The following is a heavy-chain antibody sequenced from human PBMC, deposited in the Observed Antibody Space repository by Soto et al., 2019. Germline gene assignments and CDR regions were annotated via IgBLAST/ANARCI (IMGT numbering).Heavy chain of an antibody. CDR1: GGSISSSNW. D-gene: IGHD2-15*01. V-gene: IGHV4-4*02. CDR3: ARVARDCSGGSCYSGAGRPTYYYYGMDV. Sequence: SETLSLTCAVPGGSISSSNWWSWVRQPPGKGLEWIGEIYHSGSTNYNPSLKSRVAISVDKSKNQFSLKLSSVTAADTAVYYCARVARDCSGGSCYSGAGRPTYYYYGMDVWGQGTTVTVSS. CDR2: IYHSGST. J-gene: IGHJ6*02.